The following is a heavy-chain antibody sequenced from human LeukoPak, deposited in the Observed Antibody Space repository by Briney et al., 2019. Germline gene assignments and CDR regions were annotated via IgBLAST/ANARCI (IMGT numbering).Heavy chain of an antibody. V-gene: IGHV1-69*13. CDR2: IIPIFGTT. J-gene: IGHJ5*02. D-gene: IGHD2-15*01. CDR3: ARGEVVVVAAKGALSWFDP. Sequence: ASVKVSCKASGYTFTSYGISWVRQAPGQGLEWMGGIIPIFGTTNYAQKFQGRVTITADESTSTAYMELISLRSEDTAVYYCARGEVVVVAAKGALSWFDPWGQGTLVTVSS. CDR1: GYTFTSYG.